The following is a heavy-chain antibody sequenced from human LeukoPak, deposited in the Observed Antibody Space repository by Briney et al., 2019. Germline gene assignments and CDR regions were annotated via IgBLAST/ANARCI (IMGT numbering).Heavy chain of an antibody. CDR3: ARARVADDAFDI. V-gene: IGHV4-59*01. CDR2: IYYSGST. Sequence: PSETLSLTCTVSGGSISSYYWSWIRQPPGKGLEWIGYIYYSGSTNYNPSLKSRVTISVDTSKNQFSLKLSSATAADTAVYYCARARVADDAFDIWGQGTMVTVSS. J-gene: IGHJ3*02. CDR1: GGSISSYY. D-gene: IGHD4-23*01.